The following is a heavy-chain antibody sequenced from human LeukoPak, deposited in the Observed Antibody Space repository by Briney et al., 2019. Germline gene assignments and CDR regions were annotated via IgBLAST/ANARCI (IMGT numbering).Heavy chain of an antibody. Sequence: SETLSLTCTVSGGSISNYYWNWIRQPPGKGLEWIGHIYENGNTHYNPSLKSRVTISVDTSKKQFSLKVNSVTAADTAVYYCARGGIASAGIPLRIWGQGTMVTVSS. CDR3: ARGGIASAGIPLRI. CDR1: GGSISNYY. J-gene: IGHJ3*02. D-gene: IGHD6-13*01. V-gene: IGHV4-59*01. CDR2: IYENGNT.